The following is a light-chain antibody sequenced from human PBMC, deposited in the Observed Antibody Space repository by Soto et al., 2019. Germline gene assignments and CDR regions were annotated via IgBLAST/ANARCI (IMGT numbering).Light chain of an antibody. CDR1: RSISVW. Sequence: DIQMTQSPSTLSASVGDRVTITCRASRSISVWLAWYQQKPGKAPKLLIFDASSLESGVPSRFSGSGSGTEFTLTISSLHPDDFATYYCHQYNTFSWTFGQGTKVEIK. CDR3: HQYNTFSWT. V-gene: IGKV1-5*01. J-gene: IGKJ1*01. CDR2: DAS.